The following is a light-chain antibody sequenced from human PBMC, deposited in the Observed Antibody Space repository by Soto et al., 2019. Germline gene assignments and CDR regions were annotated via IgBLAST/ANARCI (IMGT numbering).Light chain of an antibody. Sequence: ESVLTQSPGALSLSPGESATRCSRASQSVSSNYLAWYQHRRGQAPRLLIYGASSRATGIPDRFSGSGSGTDFTLTIARLEPEDFAVYYCQQYGSSPHFGGGTKVDIK. CDR3: QQYGSSPH. CDR1: QSVSSNY. CDR2: GAS. J-gene: IGKJ4*01. V-gene: IGKV3-20*01.